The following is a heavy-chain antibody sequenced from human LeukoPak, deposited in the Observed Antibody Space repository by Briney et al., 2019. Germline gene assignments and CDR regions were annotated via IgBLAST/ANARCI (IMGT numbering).Heavy chain of an antibody. Sequence: ASVKVSCKASGYTFTTYAMHWVRQAPGQRLEWMGWINAGNGNTKYSQGFQGRVTISRDTSASTAYMELSSLRSEDTAVYYCARELCGGDCAFDYWGQGTLVTVSS. CDR3: ARELCGGDCAFDY. CDR1: GYTFTTYA. J-gene: IGHJ4*02. CDR2: INAGNGNT. D-gene: IGHD2-21*02. V-gene: IGHV1-3*03.